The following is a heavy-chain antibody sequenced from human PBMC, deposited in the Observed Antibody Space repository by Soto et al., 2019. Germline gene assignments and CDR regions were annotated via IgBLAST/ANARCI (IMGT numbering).Heavy chain of an antibody. D-gene: IGHD3-3*01. Sequence: GSVKVYCKAPGDTFTSYYLNLVRQAPGQGLEWMGVINPHGGSTKYAQKFQGRVTMTRDTSRSTVYVELRSLRSDDTAIYYCARSSGGNFGIIIEGSNWFDPWGQGTMVTVSS. CDR2: INPHGGST. CDR3: ARSSGGNFGIIIEGSNWFDP. CDR1: GDTFTSYY. J-gene: IGHJ5*02. V-gene: IGHV1-46*01.